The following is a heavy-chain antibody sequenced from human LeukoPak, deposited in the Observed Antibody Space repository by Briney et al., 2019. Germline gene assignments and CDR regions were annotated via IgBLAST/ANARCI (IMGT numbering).Heavy chain of an antibody. D-gene: IGHD6-13*01. CDR2: IHYSGST. CDR1: GGSLSSYY. J-gene: IGHJ6*03. V-gene: IGHV4-59*01. CDR3: ARDDPYSSSWYGNSYYYMDV. Sequence: PSETLSLTCTVTGGSLSSYYWSWLRQPPGKGLEGIGYIHYSGSTNYNPSLKSRVIISVHTSQHQFTLKLSSVTAADTAVYYCARDDPYSSSWYGNSYYYMDVWGKGTTVTVSS.